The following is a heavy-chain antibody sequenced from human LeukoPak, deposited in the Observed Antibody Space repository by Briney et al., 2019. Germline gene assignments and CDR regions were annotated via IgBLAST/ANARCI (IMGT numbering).Heavy chain of an antibody. V-gene: IGHV3-21*01. CDR3: ARVGYSGYDPLNDY. D-gene: IGHD5-12*01. Sequence: GGSLRLSCAASGFTFSSYSMNWVRQAPGKGLEWVSSISSSSYIYYADSVKGRFTISRDNAKNSLYLQMNSLRAEDTAVYYCARVGYSGYDPLNDYWGQGTLVTVSS. CDR2: ISSSSYI. J-gene: IGHJ4*02. CDR1: GFTFSSYS.